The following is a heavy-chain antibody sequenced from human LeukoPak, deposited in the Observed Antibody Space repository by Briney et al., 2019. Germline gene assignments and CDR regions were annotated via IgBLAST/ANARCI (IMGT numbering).Heavy chain of an antibody. V-gene: IGHV1-58*02. CDR1: GYTFTSYA. J-gene: IGHJ6*03. CDR3: AADCAYCGGDCYYMDV. Sequence: ASVKVSCKASGYTFTSYAMNWVRQAPGQRLEWIGWIVVGSGNTNYAQKFQERVTITRDMSTSTAYMELSSLRSEDTAVYYCAADCAYCGGDCYYMDVWGKGTTVTVSS. CDR2: IVVGSGNT. D-gene: IGHD2-21*01.